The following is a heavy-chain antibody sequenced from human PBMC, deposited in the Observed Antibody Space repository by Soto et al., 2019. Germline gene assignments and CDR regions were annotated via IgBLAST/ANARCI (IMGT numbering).Heavy chain of an antibody. CDR1: GFTFDDYA. V-gene: IGHV3-9*01. J-gene: IGHJ6*03. CDR3: AKDIRGYCSSTSCPPTYMDV. CDR2: ISWNSGSI. Sequence: PGGSLRLSCAASGFTFDDYAMHWVRQAPGKGLEWVSGISWNSGSIGYADSVKGRFTISRDNAKNSLYLQMNSLRAEDTALYYCAKDIRGYCSSTSCPPTYMDVWGKGTTVTVS. D-gene: IGHD2-2*01.